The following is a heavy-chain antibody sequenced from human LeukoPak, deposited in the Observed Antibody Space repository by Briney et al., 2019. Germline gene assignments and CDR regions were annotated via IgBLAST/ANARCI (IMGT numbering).Heavy chain of an antibody. Sequence: GGSLRLSCVVSGFTFSSHWMHWVRQAPGKGPVWVSRINTDGSTTNYADSVKGRFTISRDNAKNTLYLQMNSLRAEDTAVYYCARVLWNGDYPRFDYWGQGTLVTVSS. CDR3: ARVLWNGDYPRFDY. J-gene: IGHJ4*02. V-gene: IGHV3-74*01. CDR2: INTDGSTT. D-gene: IGHD4-17*01. CDR1: GFTFSSHW.